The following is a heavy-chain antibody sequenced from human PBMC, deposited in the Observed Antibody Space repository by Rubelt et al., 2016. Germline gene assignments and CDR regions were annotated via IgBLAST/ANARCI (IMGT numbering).Heavy chain of an antibody. CDR2: IKSKTDGGTT. D-gene: IGHD5-24*01. CDR1: GFTFSNAW. CDR3: TTDARDGYNFEHDY. V-gene: IGHV3-15*01. Sequence: EVQLVESGGGLVKPGGSLRLSCAASGFTFSNAWMSWVRQAPGKGLEWVGRIKSKTDGGTTDYAAPVKGRFTISRDDSKNTLYLQMNSLKTEDTAVYYCTTDARDGYNFEHDYWGQGTLVTVSS. J-gene: IGHJ4*02.